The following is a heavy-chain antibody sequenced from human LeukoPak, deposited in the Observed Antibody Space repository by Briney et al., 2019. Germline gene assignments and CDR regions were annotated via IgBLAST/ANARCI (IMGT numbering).Heavy chain of an antibody. J-gene: IGHJ3*02. V-gene: IGHV3-9*03. CDR2: ISWNSGSI. Sequence: GGSLRLSCAASGFTFDDYAMHWVRQAPGKGLEWVSGISWNSGSIGYADSVKGRFTISRDNAKNSLYLQMNSLRAEDMALYYCAKDGGYIQAFDIWGQRTMVTVSS. CDR3: AKDGGYIQAFDI. CDR1: GFTFDDYA. D-gene: IGHD6-13*01.